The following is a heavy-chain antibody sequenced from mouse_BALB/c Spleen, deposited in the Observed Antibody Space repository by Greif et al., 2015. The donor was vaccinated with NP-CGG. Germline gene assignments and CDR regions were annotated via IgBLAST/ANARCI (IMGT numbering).Heavy chain of an antibody. CDR3: ARGGLNAY. Sequence: EVKLVESGAELVKPGASVKLSCTASGFNIKDTYMHWVKQRPEQGLEWIGRIDPANGNTKYDPKFQGKATITADTSSNTAYLQLSSLTSEDTAVYYCARGGLNAYWGQGTLVTVSA. CDR2: IDPANGNT. CDR1: GFNIKDTY. J-gene: IGHJ3*01. D-gene: IGHD1-3*01. V-gene: IGHV14-3*02.